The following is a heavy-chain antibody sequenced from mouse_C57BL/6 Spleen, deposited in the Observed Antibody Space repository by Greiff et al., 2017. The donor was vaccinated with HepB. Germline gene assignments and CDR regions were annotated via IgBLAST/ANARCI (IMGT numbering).Heavy chain of an antibody. J-gene: IGHJ4*01. CDR3: ARLTTVVATGAMDY. CDR2: ISSGGSYT. Sequence: EVKVVESGGDLVKPGGSLKLSCAASGFTFSSYGMSWVRQTPDKRLEWVATISSGGSYTYYPDSVKGRFTISRDNAKNTLYLQMSSLKSEDTAMYYCARLTTVVATGAMDYWGQGTSVTVSS. V-gene: IGHV5-6*01. D-gene: IGHD1-1*01. CDR1: GFTFSSYG.